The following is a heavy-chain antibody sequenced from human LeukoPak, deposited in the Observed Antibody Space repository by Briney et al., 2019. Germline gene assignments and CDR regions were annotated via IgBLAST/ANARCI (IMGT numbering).Heavy chain of an antibody. J-gene: IGHJ4*02. D-gene: IGHD4-17*01. CDR3: ARVSPTTVTTLQYFDY. CDR1: GFSFSSTF. Sequence: PGGSLRLSCATSGFSFSSTFLNWVRQAPGKGLEWVANIKQDGSEKYYVDSVKGRFTISRDNAKNSLYLQMNSLRAEDTAVYYCARVSPTTVTTLQYFDYWGQGTLVTVSS. CDR2: IKQDGSEK. V-gene: IGHV3-7*01.